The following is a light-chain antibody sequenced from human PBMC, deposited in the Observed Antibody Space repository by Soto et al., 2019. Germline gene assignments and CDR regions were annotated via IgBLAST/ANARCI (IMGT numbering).Light chain of an antibody. CDR3: RQRSNRPPWT. CDR1: QSVTSY. J-gene: IGKJ1*01. CDR2: DAS. Sequence: EIVLTQSPATLSLSPGERATLSCRASQSVTSYLAWYQQKPGQPPSLLXYDASNRATGIPASSSSGGSWTNYTLTISSRVPSDVSVYDYRQRSNRPPWTFGQGTKVDIK. V-gene: IGKV3-11*01.